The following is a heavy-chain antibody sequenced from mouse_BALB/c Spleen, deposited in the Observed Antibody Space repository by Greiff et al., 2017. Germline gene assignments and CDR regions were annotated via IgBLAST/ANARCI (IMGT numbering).Heavy chain of an antibody. J-gene: IGHJ2*01. CDR3: ARNGYLDY. CDR2: ISYSGST. Sequence: EVQLVESGPGLVKPSQSLSLTCTVTGYSITSDYAWNWIRQFPGNKLEWMGYISYSGSTSYNPSLKSRISITRDTSKNQFFLQLNSVTTEDTATYYCARNGYLDYWGQGTTLTVSS. V-gene: IGHV3-2*02. CDR1: GYSITSDYA.